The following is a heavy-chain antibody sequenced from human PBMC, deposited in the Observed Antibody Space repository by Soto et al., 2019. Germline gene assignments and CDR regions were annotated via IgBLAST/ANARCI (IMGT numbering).Heavy chain of an antibody. CDR3: ARGALPADILYYYYGMDV. CDR1: GGTFSSYA. D-gene: IGHD2-2*02. V-gene: IGHV1-69*13. J-gene: IGHJ6*02. CDR2: IIPIFGTA. Sequence: GASVKVSCKASGGTFSSYAISWVRQAPGQGLEWMGGIIPIFGTANYAQKFQGRVTITADESTSTAYMELSSLRSEDTAVYYCARGALPADILYYYYGMDVWGQGTTVTVSS.